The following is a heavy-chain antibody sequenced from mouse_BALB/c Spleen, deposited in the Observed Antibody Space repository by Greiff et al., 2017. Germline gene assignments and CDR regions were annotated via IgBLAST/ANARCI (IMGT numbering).Heavy chain of an antibody. D-gene: IGHD2-2*01. Sequence: QVQLMQSGAELARPGASVKMSCKASGYTFTSYTMHWVKQRPGQGLEWIGYINPSSGYTNYNQKFKDKATLTADKSSSTAYMQLSSLTSEDSAVYYCARGGDDEGYSNAMNYGGKGTSATASS. CDR2: INPSSGYT. V-gene: IGHV1-4*01. CDR1: GYTFTSYT. J-gene: IGHJ4*01. CDR3: ARGGDDEGYSNAMNY.